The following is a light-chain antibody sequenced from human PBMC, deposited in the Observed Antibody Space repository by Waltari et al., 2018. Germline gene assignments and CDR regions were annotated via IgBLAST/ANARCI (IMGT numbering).Light chain of an antibody. Sequence: QSDLTQPAPVSGSPGRSLTISRLETRTDIGGYSYVYWYQQSPGKAPKLLIFEVSNRPSGVSHRFSGSKSGNTASLTISGLQAEDEADYYCSSYTSSTTWLFGGGTKLTVL. J-gene: IGLJ3*02. CDR3: SSYTSSTTWL. V-gene: IGLV2-14*01. CDR1: RTDIGGYSY. CDR2: EVS.